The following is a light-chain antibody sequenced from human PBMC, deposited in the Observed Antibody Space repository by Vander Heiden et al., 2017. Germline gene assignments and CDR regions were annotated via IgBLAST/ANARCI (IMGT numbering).Light chain of an antibody. Sequence: SYELTPPPSVSVFPGQTASITCPGDKLGDKYACWYQQKPGQSPVLVIDQESKRPSGIRERFSGSNSRNTATLTIGGTQAMDEADYYCQAWDSSTVVFGGGTKLTVL. V-gene: IGLV3-1*01. CDR1: KLGDKY. CDR2: QES. J-gene: IGLJ2*01. CDR3: QAWDSSTVV.